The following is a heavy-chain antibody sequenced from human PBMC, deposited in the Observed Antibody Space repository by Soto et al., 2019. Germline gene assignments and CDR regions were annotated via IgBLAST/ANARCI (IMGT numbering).Heavy chain of an antibody. CDR3: AREDSSSWYGFDY. V-gene: IGHV1-3*01. J-gene: IGHJ4*02. CDR1: GYTFTSYA. CDR2: INAGNGNT. Sequence: GXPAKVGFTSSGYTFTSYAMHLARHTPGQRLEWMGWINAGNGNTKYSQKFQGRVTITRDTSASTAYMELSSLRSEDTAVYYCAREDSSSWYGFDYWGQGTLVTAPQ. D-gene: IGHD6-13*01.